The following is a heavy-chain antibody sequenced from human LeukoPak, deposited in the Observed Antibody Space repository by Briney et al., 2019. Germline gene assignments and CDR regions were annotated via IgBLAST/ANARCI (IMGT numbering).Heavy chain of an antibody. D-gene: IGHD2-2*01. J-gene: IGHJ4*02. V-gene: IGHV4-34*01. Sequence: SETLSLTCAVYGGSFSAYYWSWIRQPPGKGLEWIGDINHSGSTNYNPSLKSRVTISVDTSKNQSSLKLTSVTAADTAVYYCARLSSWRLDYWGQGTLVTVSS. CDR1: GGSFSAYY. CDR2: INHSGST. CDR3: ARLSSWRLDY.